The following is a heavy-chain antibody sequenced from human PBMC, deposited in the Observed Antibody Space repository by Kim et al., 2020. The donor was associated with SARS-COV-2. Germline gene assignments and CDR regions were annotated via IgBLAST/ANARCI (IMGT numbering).Heavy chain of an antibody. V-gene: IGHV3-30*04. CDR3: ASPGYSYGYYYFDY. Sequence: GGSLRLSCAASGFTFSSYAMHWVRQAPGKGLEWVAVISYDGSNKYYADSVKGRFTISRDNSKNTLYLQMNSLRAEDTAVYYCASPGYSYGYYYFDYWGQGTLVTVSS. CDR2: ISYDGSNK. J-gene: IGHJ4*02. CDR1: GFTFSSYA. D-gene: IGHD5-18*01.